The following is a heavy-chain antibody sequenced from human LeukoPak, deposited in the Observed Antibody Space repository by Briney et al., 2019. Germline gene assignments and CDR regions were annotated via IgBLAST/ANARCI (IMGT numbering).Heavy chain of an antibody. J-gene: IGHJ4*02. CDR1: GFTFSSYA. V-gene: IGHV3-23*01. Sequence: GGSLRLSCAASGFTFSSYAMSWVRQAPGKGLGWVSAISGSGGSTYYADSVKGRFTISRDNSKNTLYLQMNSLRAEDTAVYYCAKKGSGSFSHFDYWGQGTLVTVSS. D-gene: IGHD1-26*01. CDR3: AKKGSGSFSHFDY. CDR2: ISGSGGST.